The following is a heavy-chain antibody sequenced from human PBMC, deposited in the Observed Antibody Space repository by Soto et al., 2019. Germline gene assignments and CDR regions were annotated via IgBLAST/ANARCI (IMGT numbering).Heavy chain of an antibody. CDR2: ISGSGGST. Sequence: HPGGSLRLSCAAPVFTFSSYAMSWVRQAPGKGLEWVSAISGSGGSTYYADSVKGRFTISRDNSKNTLYLQMNSLRAEDTAVYYCAKEPIAVAGTLFDYWGQGTLVTVSS. CDR3: AKEPIAVAGTLFDY. V-gene: IGHV3-23*01. CDR1: VFTFSSYA. D-gene: IGHD6-19*01. J-gene: IGHJ4*02.